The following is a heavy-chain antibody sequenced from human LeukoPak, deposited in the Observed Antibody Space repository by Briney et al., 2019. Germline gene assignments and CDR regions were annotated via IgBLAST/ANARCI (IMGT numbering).Heavy chain of an antibody. CDR2: IKPDGSAQ. V-gene: IGHV3-7*03. D-gene: IGHD6-19*01. CDR3: ARDGGGVAVAPS. J-gene: IGHJ4*02. CDR1: GFTFSNSW. Sequence: GGSLRLSCAASGFTFSNSWMSWVRQAPGKGLEWVATIKPDGSAQYYVDSVKGRFTISRDNAKNSLYLQMNSLRAEDTAVYYCARDGGGVAVAPSWGQGTLVTVSS.